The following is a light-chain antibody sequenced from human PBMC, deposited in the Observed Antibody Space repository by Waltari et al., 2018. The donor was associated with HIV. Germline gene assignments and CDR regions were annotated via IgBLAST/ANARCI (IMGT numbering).Light chain of an antibody. V-gene: IGLV2-11*01. J-gene: IGLJ1*01. CDR3: CSNAGSDRYV. Sequence: QSALTQPHSVSGSPGQSVTISCIGTTSDVGAYNNVSCYQQEPGKAPRLMIYDVDKGPSGVPDRFSGSKSGNTASLTISGLQAEDEADYYCCSNAGSDRYVFGTGTKVTVL. CDR1: TSDVGAYNN. CDR2: DVD.